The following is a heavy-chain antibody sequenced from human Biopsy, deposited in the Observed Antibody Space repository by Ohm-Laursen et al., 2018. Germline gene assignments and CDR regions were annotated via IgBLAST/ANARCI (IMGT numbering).Heavy chain of an antibody. CDR3: ARGTQWSPYGMDV. V-gene: IGHV3-11*01. CDR2: ISDGGTTI. CDR1: GFAFSYYG. D-gene: IGHD6-19*01. Sequence: SLRLSCSASGFAFSYYGLHWIRQAPGKGLDWVSYISDGGTTIYYADSVKGRFTISRDNAKKSLYLQMNSLRAEDTAVYYCARGTQWSPYGMDVWGQGTTVTVSS. J-gene: IGHJ6*02.